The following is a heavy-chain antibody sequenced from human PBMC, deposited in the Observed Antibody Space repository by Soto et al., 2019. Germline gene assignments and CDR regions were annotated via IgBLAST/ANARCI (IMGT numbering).Heavy chain of an antibody. CDR2: IHYSGSI. D-gene: IGHD1-26*01. Sequence: SETLSLTCTVSGGSIISGDYYWSWIRQPPGKGLEWTGNIHYSGSIYYNPSLKSRVTISVDTPKNQFSLKLSSVTAADTAVFYCARRGGGYSYFDYWGQGTLVTVSS. CDR1: GGSIISGDYY. J-gene: IGHJ4*02. V-gene: IGHV4-30-4*01. CDR3: ARRGGGYSYFDY.